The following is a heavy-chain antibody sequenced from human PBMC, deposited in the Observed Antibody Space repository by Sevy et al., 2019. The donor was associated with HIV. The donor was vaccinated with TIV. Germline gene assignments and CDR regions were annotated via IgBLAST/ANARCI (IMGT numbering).Heavy chain of an antibody. J-gene: IGHJ6*02. CDR2: IVVVSGNT. V-gene: IGHV1-58*01. Sequence: ASVKVSCKASGFTFTSSAVQWVRQARGQRLEWIGWIVVVSGNTNYAQKFQERVTITRDMSTSTAYMELSSLRSEETAVYYCAARRRTPRGMDVWGQGTTVTVSS. CDR1: GFTFTSSA. D-gene: IGHD2-15*01. CDR3: AARRRTPRGMDV.